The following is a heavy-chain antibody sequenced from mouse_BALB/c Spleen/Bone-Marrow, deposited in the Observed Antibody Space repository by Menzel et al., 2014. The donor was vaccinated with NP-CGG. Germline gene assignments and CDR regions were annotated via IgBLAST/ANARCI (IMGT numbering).Heavy chain of an antibody. D-gene: IGHD1-2*01. Sequence: EVQRVESGGGLVQPGGSLKLSCAASGFDFSRYWMSWVRQAPGKGLEWIGEINPDSSTINYTPSLKDKSIISRDNAKNTLYLQISKVRSEDTALYYCGRQGYYGYFAYWGQGTLVTVSA. J-gene: IGHJ3*01. CDR2: INPDSSTI. CDR1: GFDFSRYW. CDR3: GRQGYYGYFAY. V-gene: IGHV4-1*02.